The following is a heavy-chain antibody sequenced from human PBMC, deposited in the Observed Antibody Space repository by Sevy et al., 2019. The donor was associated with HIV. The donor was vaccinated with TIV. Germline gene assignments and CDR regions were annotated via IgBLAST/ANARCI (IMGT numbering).Heavy chain of an antibody. D-gene: IGHD6-13*01. Sequence: GESLKISCAASGFTSSSYAMSWVRQPPGRGLEWVSTLSDSGVSTYYADSGKGRFTISRDNSKNILYPQMNSLRAESTAVYYWARGRGTSATGNLFDYWGQGTLVTVSS. CDR3: ARGRGTSATGNLFDY. CDR1: GFTSSSYA. J-gene: IGHJ4*02. CDR2: LSDSGVST. V-gene: IGHV3-23*01.